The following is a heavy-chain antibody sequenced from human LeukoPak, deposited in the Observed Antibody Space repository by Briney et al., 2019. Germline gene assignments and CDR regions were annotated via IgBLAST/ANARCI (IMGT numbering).Heavy chain of an antibody. CDR1: GFTFDDYA. CDR2: ISWNSGSI. V-gene: IGHV3-9*01. Sequence: GRSLRLSCAASGFTFDDYAMHWVRQAPGKGLEWVSGISWNSGSIGYADSVKGRFTISRDNAKNTLYLQMNSLRAEDTAVYYCARDRAVATPLTYYYYYGMDVWGQGTTVTVSS. CDR3: ARDRAVATPLTYYYYYGMDV. J-gene: IGHJ6*02. D-gene: IGHD5-12*01.